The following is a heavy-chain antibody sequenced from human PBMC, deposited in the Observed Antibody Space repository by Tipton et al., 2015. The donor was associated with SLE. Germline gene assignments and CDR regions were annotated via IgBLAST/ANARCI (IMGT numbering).Heavy chain of an antibody. CDR1: GFTFSSYW. D-gene: IGHD7-27*01. Sequence: GSLRLSCAASGFTFSSYWMHWVRQAPGKGLEWIGYISYSGSTNYNPSLKSRVTISVDTSKNQFSLKLSSVTAADTAVYYCASRHELRTPDYWGQGTLVTVPS. J-gene: IGHJ4*02. CDR3: ASRHELRTPDY. CDR2: ISYSGST. V-gene: IGHV4-59*12.